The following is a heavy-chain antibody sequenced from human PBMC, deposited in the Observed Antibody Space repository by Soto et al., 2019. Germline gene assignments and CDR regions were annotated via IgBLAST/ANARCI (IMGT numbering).Heavy chain of an antibody. CDR1: GFTFSSYW. CDR3: ARGDELRYFDSLPTRFDP. V-gene: IGHV3-7*01. Sequence: GSLRLSCAASGFTFSSYWMSWVRQAPGKGLEWVANIKQDGSEKYYVDSVKGRFTISRDNAKNSLYLQMNSLRAEDTAVYYCARGDELRYFDSLPTRFDPWGQGTLVTVSS. J-gene: IGHJ5*02. D-gene: IGHD3-9*01. CDR2: IKQDGSEK.